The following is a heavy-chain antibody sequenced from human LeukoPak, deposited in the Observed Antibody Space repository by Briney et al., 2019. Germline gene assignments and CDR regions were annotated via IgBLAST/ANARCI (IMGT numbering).Heavy chain of an antibody. J-gene: IGHJ4*02. CDR2: ITPDGTST. Sequence: GGSLRLSCEASGFTFSTYWMHWVRQAPGKGLVWVSRITPDGTSTTYADSVKGRFIISRDSAKNTLYVQMNSLRAEDTAVYYCANHRGYSYGYPIDYWGQGTLVTVSS. CDR3: ANHRGYSYGYPIDY. V-gene: IGHV3-74*01. D-gene: IGHD5-18*01. CDR1: GFTFSTYW.